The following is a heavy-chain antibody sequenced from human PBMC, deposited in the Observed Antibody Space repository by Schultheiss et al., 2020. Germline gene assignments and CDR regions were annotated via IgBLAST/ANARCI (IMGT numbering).Heavy chain of an antibody. V-gene: IGHV4-4*02. CDR1: GGSISTDNW. CDR3: ARKVIWQQLVPPYFDY. Sequence: SETLSLTCAVSGGSISTDNWWTWVRQSPGKGLEWIGETYYRGSTNYNPALKSRVTISQDKSRNNFSLRLTSVTAADTAVYYCARKVIWQQLVPPYFDYWGQGTLVTVSS. J-gene: IGHJ4*02. D-gene: IGHD6-13*01. CDR2: TYYRGST.